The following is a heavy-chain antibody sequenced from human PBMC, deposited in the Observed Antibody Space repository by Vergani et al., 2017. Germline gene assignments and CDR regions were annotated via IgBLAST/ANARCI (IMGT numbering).Heavy chain of an antibody. D-gene: IGHD4-17*01. Sequence: VQMVESGGGLVKPGGSLRLSCVASGFTFSHYSMNWVRQAPGKGLEWVAFIRYDGSNKYYVDSVKGRFTISRDNSKNTLYLQMNSLKTEDTAVYYCTTYGDYDYWGQGTLVTVSS. CDR3: TTYGDYDY. CDR1: GFTFSHYS. CDR2: IRYDGSNK. V-gene: IGHV3-30*02. J-gene: IGHJ4*02.